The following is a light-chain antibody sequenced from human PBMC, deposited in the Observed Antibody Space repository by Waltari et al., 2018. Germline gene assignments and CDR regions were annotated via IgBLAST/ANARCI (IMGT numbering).Light chain of an antibody. J-gene: IGLJ1*01. CDR2: DVS. CDR3: CSYADSYTYV. V-gene: IGLV2-11*01. Sequence: QSALTQPRSVSGSPGQSVTISCPGTSSAVGGYNYVSWYQQPPGKAPKLMFYDVSKRPSWVPDRFSGSKSGNTASLTISGLQPEDEADYYCCSYADSYTYVFGTGTEVTVL. CDR1: SSAVGGYNY.